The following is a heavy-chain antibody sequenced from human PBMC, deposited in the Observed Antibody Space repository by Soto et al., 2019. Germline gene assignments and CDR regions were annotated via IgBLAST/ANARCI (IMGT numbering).Heavy chain of an antibody. V-gene: IGHV3-23*01. CDR2: ISGSGGST. J-gene: IGHJ4*02. CDR3: AKVWLQDIDY. Sequence: GSLRLSCAAPVFTGSSYAMSWVRQAPGKGLEWVSAISGSGGSTYYADSVKGRFTISRDNSKNTLYLQMNSLRAEDTAVYYCAKVWLQDIDYWGQGTLVTVSS. CDR1: VFTGSSYA. D-gene: IGHD5-12*01.